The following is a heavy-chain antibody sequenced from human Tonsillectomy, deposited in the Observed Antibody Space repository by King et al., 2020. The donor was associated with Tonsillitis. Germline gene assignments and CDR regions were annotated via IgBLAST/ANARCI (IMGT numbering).Heavy chain of an antibody. Sequence: VQLPQWGAGLLKPSETLSLTCAVYGGSFSGYYWSWIRQLPGKGLEWIGEINHSGSTNYNPSLKSRVTISVDTSKNQFSLKLSSVTAADTAVYYCARGLVFDYWGQGTLVTVSS. V-gene: IGHV4-34*01. J-gene: IGHJ4*02. CDR1: GGSFSGYY. CDR2: INHSGST. CDR3: ARGLVFDY. D-gene: IGHD2-8*02.